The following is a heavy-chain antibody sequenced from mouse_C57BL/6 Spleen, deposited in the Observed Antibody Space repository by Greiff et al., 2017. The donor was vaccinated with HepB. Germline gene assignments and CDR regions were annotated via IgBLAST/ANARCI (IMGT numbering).Heavy chain of an antibody. CDR1: GFTFSDFY. Sequence: EVKLVESGGGLVQSGRSLRLSCATSGFTFSDFYMEWVRQAPGKGLEWIAASRNKANDYTTEYSASVKGRFIVSRDTSQSILYLQMNALRAEDTAIYYCARDALTVYAMDYWGQGTSVTVSS. V-gene: IGHV7-1*01. CDR2: SRNKANDYTT. D-gene: IGHD4-1*01. CDR3: ARDALTVYAMDY. J-gene: IGHJ4*01.